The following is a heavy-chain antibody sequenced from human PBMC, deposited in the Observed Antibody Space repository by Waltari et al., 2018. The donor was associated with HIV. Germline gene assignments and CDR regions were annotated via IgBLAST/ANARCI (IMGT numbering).Heavy chain of an antibody. CDR1: GGSINNYY. D-gene: IGHD1-26*01. CDR3: ARETSGPTWRLFDS. Sequence: QVQLQESGPGLVKPSETLSLTCIVSGGSINNYYWNWIRQPAGKGVEWIGRINASGGTNYNPSLKSRVTMSVDTSKNQFSLKLTSVTAADTAVYFCARETSGPTWRLFDSWGQGTLVTVSS. CDR2: INASGGT. J-gene: IGHJ4*02. V-gene: IGHV4-4*07.